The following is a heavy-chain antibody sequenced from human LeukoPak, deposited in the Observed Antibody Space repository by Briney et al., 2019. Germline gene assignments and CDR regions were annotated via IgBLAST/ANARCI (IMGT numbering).Heavy chain of an antibody. D-gene: IGHD3-22*01. CDR2: ISGSGGGT. CDR3: ATRGTYYYDNSGYWGFDY. CDR1: GFTFSSYA. J-gene: IGHJ4*02. V-gene: IGHV3-23*01. Sequence: GGSLRLSCAASGFTFSSYAMSWVRQAPGKGLEWVSAISGSGGGTYYADSVKGRFTISRDNSKNTLYLQMNSLRAEDTAVYYCATRGTYYYDNSGYWGFDYWGQGTLVTVSS.